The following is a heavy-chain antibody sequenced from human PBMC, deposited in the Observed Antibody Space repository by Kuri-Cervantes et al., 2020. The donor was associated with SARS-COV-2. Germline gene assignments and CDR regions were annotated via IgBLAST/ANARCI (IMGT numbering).Heavy chain of an antibody. J-gene: IGHJ5*02. V-gene: IGHV4-34*01. Sequence: ESLKISCAVYGGSFSGYYWSWIRQPPGKGLEWIGETNHSGSTNYNPSLKSRVTISVDTSKNQFSLKLNSVSAADTAVYYCATLPLSITIFGEVIGWFDPWGQGTLVTVSS. CDR2: TNHSGST. CDR3: ATLPLSITIFGEVIGWFDP. CDR1: GGSFSGYY. D-gene: IGHD3-3*01.